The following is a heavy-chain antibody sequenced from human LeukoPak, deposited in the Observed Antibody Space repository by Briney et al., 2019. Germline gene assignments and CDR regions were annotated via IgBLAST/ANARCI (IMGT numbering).Heavy chain of an antibody. D-gene: IGHD3-9*01. CDR1: GGSFSGYY. CDR2: INHSGST. J-gene: IGHJ4*02. CDR3: ARPSGDILTGYYDL. V-gene: IGHV4-34*01. Sequence: PSETLSLTCAVYGGSFSGYYWSWIRQPPGKGLEWIGEINHSGSTNYNPSLKSRVNISVDTSKNQFSLVLRSVTAADTAVYYCARPSGDILTGYYDLRGQGTLVTVSS.